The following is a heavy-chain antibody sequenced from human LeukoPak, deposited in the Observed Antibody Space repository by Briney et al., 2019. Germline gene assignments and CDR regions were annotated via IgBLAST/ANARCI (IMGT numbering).Heavy chain of an antibody. J-gene: IGHJ4*02. CDR1: VESFRGYY. CDR2: INNSRST. CDR3: ASYTRYYYDSSGIRY. V-gene: IGHV4-34*01. D-gene: IGHD3-22*01. Sequence: AEPLSLTCGVYVESFRGYYGSGIRQPPGKGLEGIGEINNSRSTNYTPSIKSRLTISVAPSKNQFSLKLSSVTAADTAVYYCASYTRYYYDSSGIRYWGQGTLVTVSS.